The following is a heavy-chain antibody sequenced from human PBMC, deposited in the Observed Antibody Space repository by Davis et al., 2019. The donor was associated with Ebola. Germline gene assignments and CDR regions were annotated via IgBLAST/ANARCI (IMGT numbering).Heavy chain of an antibody. J-gene: IGHJ4*02. V-gene: IGHV3-21*01. Sequence: GESLKISCAASGFTFSSYSMTWVRQAPGTGLEWVASISSSGNNIYYGDSVKGRFTISRDNARDSLYLQMDSLRVEDTAIYYCARDAFSLSRYDTEDHWGQGTLVTVSS. D-gene: IGHD3-9*01. CDR1: GFTFSSYS. CDR3: ARDAFSLSRYDTEDH. CDR2: ISSSGNNI.